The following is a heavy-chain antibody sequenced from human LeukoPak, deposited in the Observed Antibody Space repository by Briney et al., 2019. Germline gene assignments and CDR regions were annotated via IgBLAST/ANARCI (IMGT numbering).Heavy chain of an antibody. CDR3: AKRGVVIRVILVGFHKEAYYFDS. Sequence: GGSLRFSCAVSGITLSNYAMSWVRQAPGKGLEWVAGISGSGGGTNYADSVKGRFTISRDNPMNTLYLQMNNLSADDTAVYFCAKRGVVIRVILVGFHKEAYYFDSWGQGALVTVSS. CDR2: ISGSGGGT. J-gene: IGHJ4*02. D-gene: IGHD3-10*01. V-gene: IGHV3-23*01. CDR1: GITLSNYA.